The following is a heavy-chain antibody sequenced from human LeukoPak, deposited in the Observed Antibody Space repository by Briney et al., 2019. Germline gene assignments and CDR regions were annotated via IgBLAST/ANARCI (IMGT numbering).Heavy chain of an antibody. CDR2: IYPGDSDT. D-gene: IGHD5-24*01. CDR1: GYSITSYW. J-gene: IGHJ6*01. V-gene: IGHV5-51*01. Sequence: GESLKISCKGSGYSITSYWIGCVRQMAAKDLEGMGIIYPGDSDTKYSASFESEVTISADKSISTAYLQWSSLKASDTAMYYCARCDGDGYNPTPGANYGMDVWGEGTTVTVSS. CDR3: ARCDGDGYNPTPGANYGMDV.